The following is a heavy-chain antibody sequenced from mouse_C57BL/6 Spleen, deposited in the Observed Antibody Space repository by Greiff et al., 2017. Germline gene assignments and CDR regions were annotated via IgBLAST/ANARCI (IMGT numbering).Heavy chain of an antibody. Sequence: QVHVKQPGAELVKPGASVKLSCKASGYTFTSYWMHWVKQRPGQGLEWIGMIHPNSGSTNYNEKFKSKATLTVDKSSSTAYMQPSSLTSEDSAVYYCARSDLSAGTPWFAYWGQGTLVTVSA. CDR2: IHPNSGST. J-gene: IGHJ3*01. D-gene: IGHD4-1*01. CDR1: GYTFTSYW. CDR3: ARSDLSAGTPWFAY. V-gene: IGHV1-64*01.